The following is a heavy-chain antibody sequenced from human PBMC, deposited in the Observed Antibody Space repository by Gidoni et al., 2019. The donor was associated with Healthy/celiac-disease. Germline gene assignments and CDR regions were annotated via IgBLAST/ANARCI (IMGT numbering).Heavy chain of an antibody. J-gene: IGHJ4*02. CDR1: GGSISSSSYY. CDR3: ARLRPQWELFDY. Sequence: QLQLQESGPGLVKPSETLSLTCTVSGGSISSSSYYWGWIRQPPGKGLEWIGSIYYSGSTYYNPSLKSRVTISVDTSKNQFSLKLSSVTAADTAVYYCARLRPQWELFDYWGQGTLVTVSS. D-gene: IGHD1-26*01. V-gene: IGHV4-39*01. CDR2: IYYSGST.